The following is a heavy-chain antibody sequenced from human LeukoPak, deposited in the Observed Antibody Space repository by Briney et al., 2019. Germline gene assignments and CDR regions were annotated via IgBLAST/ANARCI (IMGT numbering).Heavy chain of an antibody. CDR3: AGDQTVGATFDY. CDR2: ISYDGSNK. D-gene: IGHD1-26*01. CDR1: GFTFSSYA. J-gene: IGHJ4*02. Sequence: GRSLRLSCAASGFTFSSYAMHWVRQAPGKGLEWVAVISYDGSNKYYADSVKGRFTISRDNSKNTLYLQMNSLRAEDTAVYYCAGDQTVGATFDYWGQGTLVTVSS. V-gene: IGHV3-30-3*01.